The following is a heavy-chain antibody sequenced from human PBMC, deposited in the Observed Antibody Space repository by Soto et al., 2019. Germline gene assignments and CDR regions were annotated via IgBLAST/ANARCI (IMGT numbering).Heavy chain of an antibody. Sequence: QVELVQSGAEVKKPGASVKVSCKVSGYTLPELSMHWVRQAPGKGLEWMGVFDAEDGAASYAQNFQGRVTMTVDTSTDTADMEVTSLRSEDTAVYYCATDLFPDYADAWVTFRPADYWGQGTQVTVSS. CDR2: FDAEDGAA. CDR3: ATDLFPDYADAWVTFRPADY. J-gene: IGHJ4*02. V-gene: IGHV1-24*01. CDR1: GYTLPELS. D-gene: IGHD3-16*02.